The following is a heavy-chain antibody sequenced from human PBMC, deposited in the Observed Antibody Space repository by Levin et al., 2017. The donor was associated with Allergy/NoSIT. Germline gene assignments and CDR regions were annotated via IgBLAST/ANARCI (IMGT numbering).Heavy chain of an antibody. J-gene: IGHJ4*02. D-gene: IGHD3-9*01. CDR3: ARGSATDWALIDN. CDR1: GGSISNFF. V-gene: IGHV4-59*01. Sequence: SSETLSLTCSVSGGSISNFFWKWIRRPPGKGLEWMGYIYYSGESNYNPSLKSRLTMSLDTSKNQFSLKLSSVTAADTAVYYCARGSATDWALIDNWGQGILVTVSS. CDR2: IYYSGES.